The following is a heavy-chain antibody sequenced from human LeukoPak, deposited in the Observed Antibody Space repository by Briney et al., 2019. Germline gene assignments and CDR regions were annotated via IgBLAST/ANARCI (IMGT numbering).Heavy chain of an antibody. CDR3: ARDRIGSSWYWFDP. J-gene: IGHJ5*02. Sequence: ASVKVSCKASGGTFSSYAISWVRQAPGQGLEWMGRIIPILGIANYAQKFQGRVTITADKSTSTAYMELSSLRSEDTAVYYCARDRIGSSWYWFDPWGQGTLVTVSS. CDR2: IIPILGIA. D-gene: IGHD6-13*01. CDR1: GGTFSSYA. V-gene: IGHV1-69*04.